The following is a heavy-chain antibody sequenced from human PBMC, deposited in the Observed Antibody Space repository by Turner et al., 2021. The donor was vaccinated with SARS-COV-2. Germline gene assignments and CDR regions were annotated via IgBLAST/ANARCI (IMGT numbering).Heavy chain of an antibody. J-gene: IGHJ4*02. CDR2: IVSIRGIA. CDR3: ATRVYDILAGLELGYFDY. Sequence: HVQLVQSGAEVKKHGSSVKVSCTASRGTFSSYNICWMRQTPGQGPEWMGRIVSIRGIANYEEKIQGRDTITADISTSTAYMELSSLRSEDTAVYYCATRVYDILAGLELGYFDYWGQGTLVTVSS. V-gene: IGHV1-69*02. CDR1: RGTFSSYN. D-gene: IGHD3-9*01.